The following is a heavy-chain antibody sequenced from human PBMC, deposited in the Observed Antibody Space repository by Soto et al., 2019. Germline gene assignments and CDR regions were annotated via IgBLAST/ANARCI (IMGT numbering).Heavy chain of an antibody. D-gene: IGHD6-13*01. J-gene: IGHJ3*02. Sequence: PGGSLRLSCAASGFSFTNYAMSWVRQAPGKGLERVSAIGGSGSNTYYADSVKGRFTISRDNSKNTLYLQMNSLRAEDTAVYYCAKSVEAAGNAFDIWGQGTMVTVSS. V-gene: IGHV3-23*01. CDR2: IGGSGSNT. CDR3: AKSVEAAGNAFDI. CDR1: GFSFTNYA.